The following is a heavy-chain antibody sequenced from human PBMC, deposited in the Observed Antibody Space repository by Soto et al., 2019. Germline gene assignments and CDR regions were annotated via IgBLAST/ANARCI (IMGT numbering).Heavy chain of an antibody. D-gene: IGHD6-13*01. CDR1: GFTFSSYA. V-gene: IGHV3-30-3*01. J-gene: IGHJ6*02. CDR2: ISYDGSNK. CDR3: ARDITGPVSSWYYYYGMDV. Sequence: VGSLRLSCAASGFTFSSYAMHWVRQAPGKGLEWVAVISYDGSNKYYADSVKGRFTISRDNSKNTLYLQMNSLRAEDTAVYYCARDITGPVSSWYYYYGMDVWGQGTTVTVSS.